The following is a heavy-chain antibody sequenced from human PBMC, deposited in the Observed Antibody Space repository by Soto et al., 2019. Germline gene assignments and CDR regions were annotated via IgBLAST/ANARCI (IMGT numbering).Heavy chain of an antibody. Sequence: QVQLVQSGAEVKKPGASVKVSCKASGYTFTSYGISWVRQAPGQGLEWMGWISAYNGNTNYAQKLQGRATMTTDTPTSTAYMELRSLRSDDTAVYYCARDTDSSGYYYVGYYYGMDVWGQGTTVTVSS. CDR3: ARDTDSSGYYYVGYYYGMDV. CDR1: GYTFTSYG. J-gene: IGHJ6*02. V-gene: IGHV1-18*01. D-gene: IGHD3-22*01. CDR2: ISAYNGNT.